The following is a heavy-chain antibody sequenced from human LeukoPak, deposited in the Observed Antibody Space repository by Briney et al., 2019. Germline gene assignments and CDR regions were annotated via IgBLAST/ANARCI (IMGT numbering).Heavy chain of an antibody. D-gene: IGHD3-10*01. J-gene: IGHJ4*02. Sequence: GGSLRLSCAASGLTFSSYAMSWVRQAPGKGLEWVSAISGSGGSTYYADSVKGRFTISRDNSKNTLYLQMNSLRAEDTAVYYCARARLWFGESYYFDYWGQGTLVTVSS. CDR1: GLTFSSYA. V-gene: IGHV3-23*01. CDR2: ISGSGGST. CDR3: ARARLWFGESYYFDY.